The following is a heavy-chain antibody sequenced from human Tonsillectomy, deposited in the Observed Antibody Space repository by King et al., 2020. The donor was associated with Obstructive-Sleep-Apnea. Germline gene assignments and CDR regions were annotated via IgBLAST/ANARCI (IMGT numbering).Heavy chain of an antibody. CDR3: ARGGDPDF. CDR1: GFTFSTWT. V-gene: IGHV3-21*06. D-gene: IGHD3-16*01. CDR2: IGGGGDYI. J-gene: IGHJ4*02. Sequence: VQLVESGGGLVKPGGSLRLSCAASGFTFSTWTMNWVRQAPGKGLEWVSSIGGGGDYIYYAESMRGRFTISRDNAKNSLFLQMNSLRAEDTAVYYCARGGDPDFWGQGTLVTVSS.